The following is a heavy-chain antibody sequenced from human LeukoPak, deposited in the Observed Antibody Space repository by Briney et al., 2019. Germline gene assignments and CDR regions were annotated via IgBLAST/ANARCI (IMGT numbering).Heavy chain of an antibody. CDR1: GFTFSSYA. V-gene: IGHV3-30*01. J-gene: IGHJ4*02. D-gene: IGHD3-22*01. Sequence: GRSLRLSCAASGFTFSSYAMHWVRQAPGKGLEWVAVISYDGSNKYYADSVKGRFAISRDNSKNTLYLQMNRLRAEDTAVYYCARDYYDSSGMTYWGQGTLVTVSS. CDR3: ARDYYDSSGMTY. CDR2: ISYDGSNK.